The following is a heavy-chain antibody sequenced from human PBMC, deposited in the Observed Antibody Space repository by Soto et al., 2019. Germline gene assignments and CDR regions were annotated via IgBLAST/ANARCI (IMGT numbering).Heavy chain of an antibody. D-gene: IGHD3-10*01. CDR1: GDSVSSNSAA. CDR3: ARGLNYHASGSPSYCMDV. V-gene: IGHV6-1*01. CDR2: TYYRSKWYN. Sequence: PSQTLSLTCAISGDSVSSNSAAWNWIRQSPSRGLEWLGRTYYRSKWYNDYAVSVEGRITINPDPSKNQFSLQLNSVTPEDTAIYYCARGLNYHASGSPSYCMDVWGQGTTVTVSS. J-gene: IGHJ6*02.